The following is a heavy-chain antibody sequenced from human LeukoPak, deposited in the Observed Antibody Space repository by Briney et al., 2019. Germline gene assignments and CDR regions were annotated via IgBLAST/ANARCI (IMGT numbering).Heavy chain of an antibody. D-gene: IGHD2-2*01. J-gene: IGHJ5*02. V-gene: IGHV1-18*01. CDR2: ISTYNGNT. Sequence: ASVKVSCKASGGTFSSYAISWMRQAPGQGLEWMGWISTYNGNTNFAQKLQGRVTMTTDTSTSTAYMELRSLTSDDTAVYYCARLPLGIVVVPTATNFFDPWGQGTLVTVSS. CDR3: ARLPLGIVVVPTATNFFDP. CDR1: GGTFSSYA.